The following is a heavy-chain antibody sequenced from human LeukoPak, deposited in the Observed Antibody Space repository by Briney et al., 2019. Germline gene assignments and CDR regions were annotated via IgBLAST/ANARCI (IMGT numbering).Heavy chain of an antibody. CDR1: GYTFVSYG. V-gene: IGHV1-18*01. CDR2: ISGYNGNT. D-gene: IGHD3-10*02. Sequence: ASVKVSCKASGYTFVSYGIIWVRQAPGQGLEWMGWISGYNGNTNYAQKLQGRVTMTTDTSTSTAYMELRSLRSDDTAVYYCARDLFGELLVGDAFDIWGQGTMVTVSS. CDR3: ARDLFGELLVGDAFDI. J-gene: IGHJ3*02.